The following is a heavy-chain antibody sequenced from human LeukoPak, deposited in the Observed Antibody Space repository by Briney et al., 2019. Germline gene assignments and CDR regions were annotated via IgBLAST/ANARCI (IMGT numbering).Heavy chain of an antibody. CDR2: IYSDGTT. CDR3: ARWYCSSISCYYDC. D-gene: IGHD2-2*01. Sequence: PGGSLRLSCAASGFTVSSNYMSWVRQAPGKGLEWVSIIYSDGTTYYVDSVKGRFTISRDNSKNTLYLQMNNLRAEDTAMYYCARWYCSSISCYYDCWGQGTLVTVSS. V-gene: IGHV3-53*01. J-gene: IGHJ4*02. CDR1: GFTVSSNY.